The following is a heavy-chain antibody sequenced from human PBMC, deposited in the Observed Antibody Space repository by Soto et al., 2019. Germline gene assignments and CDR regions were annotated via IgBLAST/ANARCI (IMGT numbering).Heavy chain of an antibody. Sequence: QVPLVESGGGVVQPGRSLRLSCAASGFTFSSYGMHWVRQAPGKGLEWVAVIWYDGSNKYYADSVKGRFTISRDNSKNTLYLQMNSLRAEDTAVYYCARDPDSSGSGSPLDYWGQGTLVTVSS. CDR3: ARDPDSSGSGSPLDY. CDR1: GFTFSSYG. V-gene: IGHV3-33*01. J-gene: IGHJ4*02. D-gene: IGHD3-10*01. CDR2: IWYDGSNK.